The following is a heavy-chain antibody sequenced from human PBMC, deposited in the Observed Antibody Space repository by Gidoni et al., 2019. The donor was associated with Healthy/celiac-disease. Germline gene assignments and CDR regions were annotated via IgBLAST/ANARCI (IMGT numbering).Heavy chain of an antibody. CDR1: AFTFSSYW. J-gene: IGHJ2*01. CDR3: AREWHYYDSKHFDL. CDR2: IKQDGSEK. V-gene: IGHV3-7*03. Sequence: EVQLVESGGGLVQPGGSLRLSCAASAFTFSSYWMSWVRQAPGKGLEWVANIKQDGSEKYYVDSVKGRFTISRDNAKNSLYLQMNSLRAEDTAVYYCAREWHYYDSKHFDLWGRGTLVTVSS. D-gene: IGHD3-22*01.